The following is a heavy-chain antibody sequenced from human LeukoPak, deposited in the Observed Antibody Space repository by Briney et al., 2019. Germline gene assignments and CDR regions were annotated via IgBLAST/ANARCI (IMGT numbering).Heavy chain of an antibody. CDR3: TRGDEPFDY. CDR2: IRSKAYGGTT. D-gene: IGHD1-14*01. J-gene: IGHJ4*02. V-gene: IGHV3-49*04. Sequence: PGGSLRLSCTASGFTFGDYAMSWVRQAPGKGLEWVGFIRSKAYGGTTEYAASAKGRFTISRDDSKSIAYLQMNSLKTEDTAVYYCTRGDEPFDYWGQGTLATVSS. CDR1: GFTFGDYA.